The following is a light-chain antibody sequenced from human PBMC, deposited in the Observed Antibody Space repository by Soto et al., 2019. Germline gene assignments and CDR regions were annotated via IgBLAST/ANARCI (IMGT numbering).Light chain of an antibody. J-gene: IGLJ1*01. V-gene: IGLV2-23*02. CDR2: EVS. Sequence: QSALTQPASVSGSPGQSITISCTGTSSDVGSYNLVSWYQHHPGKAPKLMIYEVSERPSGVSNRFSGSKSGNMASLTISGLQAEDEADYYCCSYAGRTTPYVFGTGTKVTVL. CDR3: CSYAGRTTPYV. CDR1: SSDVGSYNL.